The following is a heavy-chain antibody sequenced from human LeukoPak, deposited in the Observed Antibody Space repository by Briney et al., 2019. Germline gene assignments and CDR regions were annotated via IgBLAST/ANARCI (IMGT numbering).Heavy chain of an antibody. Sequence: SETLSLTCTVSGGSISSYYWSWIRQPPGKGLEWIGYIYYSGSTNYNPSLKSRVTISVDRSGNQFFLRLSSVTAADTAVYYCARDLQGSLDYWGQGILVTVSS. J-gene: IGHJ4*02. CDR1: GGSISSYY. V-gene: IGHV4-59*01. CDR3: ARDLQGSLDY. CDR2: IYYSGST.